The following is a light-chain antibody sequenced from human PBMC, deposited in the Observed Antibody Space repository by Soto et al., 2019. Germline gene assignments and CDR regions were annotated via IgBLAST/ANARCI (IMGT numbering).Light chain of an antibody. CDR2: DAS. CDR3: QQYNNWSWT. V-gene: IGKV3D-20*02. J-gene: IGKJ1*01. Sequence: EIVLTQSPGTLSLSPGERATLSCRASQSVSNNYLAWYQQKPGQAPRLLIYDASSRATGIPDRFSGSGSGTDFTLTISSLQSEDFAVYYCQQYNNWSWTFGQGTKV. CDR1: QSVSNNY.